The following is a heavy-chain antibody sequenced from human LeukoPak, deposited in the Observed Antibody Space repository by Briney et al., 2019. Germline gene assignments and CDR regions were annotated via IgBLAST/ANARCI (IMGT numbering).Heavy chain of an antibody. V-gene: IGHV3-30*03. J-gene: IGHJ4*02. CDR1: GFTFSSYG. CDR2: ISYDGSNK. CDR3: ASLKSY. Sequence: GRSLRLSCAASGFTFSSYGMHWVRQAPGKGLEWVAVISYDGSNKYYADSVKGRFTISRDNSKNTLYLQMNSLRAEDTAVCYCASLKSYWGQGTLVTVSS.